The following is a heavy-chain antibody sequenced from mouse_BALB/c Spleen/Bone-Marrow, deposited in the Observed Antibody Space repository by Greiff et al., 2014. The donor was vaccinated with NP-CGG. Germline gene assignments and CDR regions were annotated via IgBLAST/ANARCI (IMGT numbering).Heavy chain of an antibody. Sequence: QVQLEQPGAELLKPRTLVELFCKAFRYTFTRYWMHRGKQRAGQGLGGIGELNPSNGHTNYNGKFKNKATVTVDKSSSTAYMQLSSLTSEDSAVYYCARMITTRGFDYWGQGTTLTVSS. J-gene: IGHJ2*01. CDR3: ARMITTRGFDY. V-gene: IGHV1S81*02. CDR2: LNPSNGHT. D-gene: IGHD2-4*01. CDR1: RYTFTRYW.